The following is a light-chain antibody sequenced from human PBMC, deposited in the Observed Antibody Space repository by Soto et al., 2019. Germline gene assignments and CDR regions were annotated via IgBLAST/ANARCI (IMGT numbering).Light chain of an antibody. CDR3: QQYNNWPPLT. V-gene: IGKV3-15*01. CDR2: GAS. J-gene: IGKJ4*01. CDR1: QSVSSN. Sequence: EIVMTQSPATLSVSPGERATLSCWASQSVSSNLAWYQQKPGQAPRLLIYGASTRATGIPARFSGSGSGTEFTLTISSLQSEDFAVDYCQQYNNWPPLTLGGGTKVEIK.